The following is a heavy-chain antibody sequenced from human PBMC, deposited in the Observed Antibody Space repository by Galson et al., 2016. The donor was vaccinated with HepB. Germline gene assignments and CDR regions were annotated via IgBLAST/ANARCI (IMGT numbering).Heavy chain of an antibody. V-gene: IGHV4-34*01. J-gene: IGHJ3*02. D-gene: IGHD2-2*01. Sequence: ETLSLTCAVYGGSFSNYYWNWIRQPPGKGLEWIGEVNDSGSTNCNPSLKSRVTISLDTSKNQFSLKLSSVTAADTAMFYCARGLVVSAGGDAFDIWGQGTMVTVSS. CDR2: VNDSGST. CDR1: GGSFSNYY. CDR3: ARGLVVSAGGDAFDI.